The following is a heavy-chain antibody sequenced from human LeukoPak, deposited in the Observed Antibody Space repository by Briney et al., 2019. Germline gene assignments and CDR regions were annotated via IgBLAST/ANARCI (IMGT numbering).Heavy chain of an antibody. J-gene: IGHJ5*02. CDR3: AREWAIASTTPSWFDP. V-gene: IGHV1-2*02. D-gene: IGHD1-1*01. Sequence: ASVKVSCKASGYTFTGYYMHWVRQAPGQGLEWMGWINPNSGGTNYAQKFQGRVTMTRDTSISTAYMELSRLRSDGTAVYYCAREWAIASTTPSWFDPWGQRTLVTVSS. CDR2: INPNSGGT. CDR1: GYTFTGYY.